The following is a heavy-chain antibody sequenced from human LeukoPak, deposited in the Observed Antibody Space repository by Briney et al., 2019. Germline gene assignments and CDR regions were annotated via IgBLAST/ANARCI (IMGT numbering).Heavy chain of an antibody. CDR3: ARDDSSGENWFDP. Sequence: PSETLSLTCTVSGGSISSYYWSWIRQPPGKGPEWIGYIYYSGSTNYNPSLKSRVTISVDTSKNQFSLKLSSVTAADTAVYYGARDDSSGENWFDPWGQGTLVTVSS. V-gene: IGHV4-59*01. D-gene: IGHD3-22*01. J-gene: IGHJ5*02. CDR1: GGSISSYY. CDR2: IYYSGST.